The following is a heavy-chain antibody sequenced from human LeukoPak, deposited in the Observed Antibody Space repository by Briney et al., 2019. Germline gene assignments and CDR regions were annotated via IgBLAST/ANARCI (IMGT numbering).Heavy chain of an antibody. CDR1: GFTFSSHY. V-gene: IGHV3-7*05. D-gene: IGHD3-10*01. Sequence: PGGSLRLSCEASGFTFSSHYMHWVRQAPGKGREWVAVIKQEGSEKYYVGSVTGRFTISRDNARNSLYLQMNSLRAEDTAVYYCVRGMGFISDFWGRGTLVTVSS. CDR2: IKQEGSEK. CDR3: VRGMGFISDF. J-gene: IGHJ4*02.